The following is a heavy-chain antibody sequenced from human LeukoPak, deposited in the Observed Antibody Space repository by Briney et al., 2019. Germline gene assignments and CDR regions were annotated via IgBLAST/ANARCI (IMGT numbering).Heavy chain of an antibody. V-gene: IGHV3-49*04. D-gene: IGHD3-22*01. CDR2: IRSKAYRGTA. Sequence: GGSLGLSCTGYGFNFGDYAMSWVRQAPGKGLEWVGFIRSKAYRGTAEYAASMQGRFTISRDDSKSAAYLQMNSLKTEDTAVYYCTSVHDTSAYYHSGIDYWGQGTLVTVSS. J-gene: IGHJ4*02. CDR1: GFNFGDYA. CDR3: TSVHDTSAYYHSGIDY.